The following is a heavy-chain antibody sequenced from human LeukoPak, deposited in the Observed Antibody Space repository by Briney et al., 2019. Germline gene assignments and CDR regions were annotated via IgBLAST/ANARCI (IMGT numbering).Heavy chain of an antibody. CDR1: GGTFSSYA. D-gene: IGHD2-15*01. V-gene: IGHV1-69*04. CDR2: IIPILGIA. CDR3: ARDGLGYCSGGSCYNAFDI. Sequence: ASVKVSCKASGGTFSSYAISWVRQAPGQGLEWMGRIIPILGIANYARKFQGRVTITADKSTSTAYMEQSSLRSEDTAVYYCARDGLGYCSGGSCYNAFDIWGRGTMVTVSS. J-gene: IGHJ3*02.